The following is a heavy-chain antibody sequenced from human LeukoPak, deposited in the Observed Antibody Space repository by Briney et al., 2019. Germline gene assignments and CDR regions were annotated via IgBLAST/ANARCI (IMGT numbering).Heavy chain of an antibody. J-gene: IGHJ4*02. CDR1: GYTFTSYG. CDR3: ARGIMVRGVTDFDY. D-gene: IGHD3-10*01. V-gene: IGHV1-8*03. Sequence: ASVKVSCKASGYTFTSYGINWVRQATGQGLEWMGWMNPNSGNTGYAQKFQGRVTITRNTSISTAYMELSSLRSEDTAVYYCARGIMVRGVTDFDYWGQGTLVTVSS. CDR2: MNPNSGNT.